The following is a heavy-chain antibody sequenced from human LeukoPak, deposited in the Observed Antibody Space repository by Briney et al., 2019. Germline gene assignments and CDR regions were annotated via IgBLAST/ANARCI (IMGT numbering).Heavy chain of an antibody. CDR3: ASWYRYSFDY. CDR1: GFTFSSYS. CDR2: ISSSSSTI. J-gene: IGHJ4*02. Sequence: GGSLRLSCAASGFTFSSYSMNWVRQAPGKVLEWVSYISSSSSTIYYADSVKGRFTISRDNAKNSLYLQMNSLRAEDTAVYYCASWYRYSFDYWGQGTLVTVSS. D-gene: IGHD6-13*01. V-gene: IGHV3-48*01.